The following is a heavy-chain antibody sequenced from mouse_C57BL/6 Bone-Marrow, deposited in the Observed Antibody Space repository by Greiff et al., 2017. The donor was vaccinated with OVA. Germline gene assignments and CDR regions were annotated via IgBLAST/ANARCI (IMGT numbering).Heavy chain of an antibody. CDR2: IYPGDGDT. J-gene: IGHJ2*01. Sequence: QVQLQQSGPELVKPGASVKISCKASGYAFSSSWMNWVKQRPGKGLEWIGRIYPGDGDTNYNGKFKGKATLTADKSSSTAYMQLSSLTSEDSAVYFCARGNRRGKEYDDYLDYWGQGTTLTVSS. D-gene: IGHD2-14*01. V-gene: IGHV1-82*01. CDR3: ARGNRRGKEYDDYLDY. CDR1: GYAFSSSW.